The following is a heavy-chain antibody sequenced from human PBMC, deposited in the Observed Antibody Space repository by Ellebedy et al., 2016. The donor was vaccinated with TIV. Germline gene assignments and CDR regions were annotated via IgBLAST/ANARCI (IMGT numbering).Heavy chain of an antibody. J-gene: IGHJ5*02. Sequence: MPSETLSLTCGVSGGSINSDNYWSWVRQSPGRGLEWIGEGYHSGHPNYNPSLRSRVSISVDKSKSQISLRLRSMTAADTAVYYCARDWTRGGGYVASWFDPWGQGTPVTVSS. CDR3: ARDWTRGGGYVASWFDP. D-gene: IGHD3/OR15-3a*01. CDR2: GYHSGHP. V-gene: IGHV4/OR15-8*01. CDR1: GGSINSDNY.